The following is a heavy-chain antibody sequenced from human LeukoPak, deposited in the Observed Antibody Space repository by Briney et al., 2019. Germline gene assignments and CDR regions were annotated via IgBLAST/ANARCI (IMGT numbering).Heavy chain of an antibody. D-gene: IGHD3-3*01. V-gene: IGHV3-21*01. CDR1: GFTFSSYS. CDR2: ISSSSSYI. CDR3: ARANYDFWSGYYNYYYYYMDV. J-gene: IGHJ6*03. Sequence: GGSLRLSCAASGFTFSSYSMNWVRQAPGKGLEWVSSISSSSSYIYYADSVKGRFTISRDNAKNSLYLQMNSLRAEDTAVYYCARANYDFWSGYYNYYYYYMDVSGKGTTVTVSS.